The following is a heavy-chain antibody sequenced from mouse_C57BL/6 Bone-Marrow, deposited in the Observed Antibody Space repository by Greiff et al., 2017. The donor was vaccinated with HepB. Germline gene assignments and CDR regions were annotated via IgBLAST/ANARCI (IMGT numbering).Heavy chain of an antibody. CDR2: ISGGGGNT. CDR3: ARSRITTVRVWYFDV. Sequence: DVMLVESGGGLVKPGGSLKLSCAASGFTFSSYTMSWVRQTPEKRLEWVATISGGGGNTYYPDSVKGRFTISRDNAKNTLYLQMSRLRSEDTALYYCARSRITTVRVWYFDVWGTGTTVTVSS. CDR1: GFTFSSYT. D-gene: IGHD1-1*01. J-gene: IGHJ1*03. V-gene: IGHV5-9*01.